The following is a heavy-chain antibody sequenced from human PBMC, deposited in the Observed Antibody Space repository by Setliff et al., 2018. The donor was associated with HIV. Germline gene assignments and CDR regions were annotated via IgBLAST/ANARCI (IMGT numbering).Heavy chain of an antibody. CDR2: INTSGST. D-gene: IGHD5-12*01. Sequence: PSETLSLTCTVSGGSVSNYYWTWIRQSAGKGLEWIGHINTSGSTKYNPSLKSRLTMSVDSSGNQFSLTLTSVTAADTAVYYCATRIRDGHRGYGYFDFWGQGTLVTVSS. CDR1: GGSVSNYY. CDR3: ATRIRDGHRGYGYFDF. J-gene: IGHJ4*02. V-gene: IGHV4-4*07.